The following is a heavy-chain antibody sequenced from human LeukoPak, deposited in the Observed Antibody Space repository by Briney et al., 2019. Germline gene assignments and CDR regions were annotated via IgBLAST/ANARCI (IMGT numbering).Heavy chain of an antibody. V-gene: IGHV1-2*02. J-gene: IGHJ4*02. CDR1: GYTFTGYY. CDR2: INPNSGGT. D-gene: IGHD4-4*01. CDR3: ARDLGWNYSSYGGNY. Sequence: ASVKVSCKASGYTFTGYYMHWVRQAPGQGLEWMGWINPNSGGTNYAQKFQGRVTMTRDTSISTAYMELSRLRSDDTAVYYCARDLGWNYSSYGGNYWGQGTLVTVSS.